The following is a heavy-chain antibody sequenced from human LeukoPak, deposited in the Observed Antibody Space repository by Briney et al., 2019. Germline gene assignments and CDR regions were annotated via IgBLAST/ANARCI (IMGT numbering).Heavy chain of an antibody. CDR3: ARDLDYGDYVGASDI. Sequence: GGSLRLSCAASGFTFSGYSMNWVRQAPGKGLEWVSSISSSSSYIYYADSVKGRFTISRDNAKNSLYLQMNSLRAEDTAVYYCARDLDYGDYVGASDIWGQGTMVTVPS. CDR2: ISSSSSYI. D-gene: IGHD4-17*01. CDR1: GFTFSGYS. J-gene: IGHJ3*02. V-gene: IGHV3-21*01.